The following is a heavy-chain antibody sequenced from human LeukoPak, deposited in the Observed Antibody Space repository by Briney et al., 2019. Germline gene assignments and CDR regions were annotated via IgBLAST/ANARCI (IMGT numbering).Heavy chain of an antibody. CDR2: INPNSGVT. J-gene: IGHJ4*02. Sequence: ASVKVSCKASGYTFSGYYLHWVRQAPGQGLEWMGWINPNSGVTKFAQKFQGRVTVTRDTSISTAYMELRRLRSDDRAVYYCARGPPTRVVVITTGDFDNWGQGTLVTVSS. V-gene: IGHV1-2*02. CDR3: ARGPPTRVVVITTGDFDN. D-gene: IGHD3-22*01. CDR1: GYTFSGYY.